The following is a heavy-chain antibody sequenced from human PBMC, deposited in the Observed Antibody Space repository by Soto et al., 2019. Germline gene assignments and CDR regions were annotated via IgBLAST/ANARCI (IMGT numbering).Heavy chain of an antibody. CDR3: TRDLMDVVPPADDLFDP. CDR1: RFTVGSSY. Sequence: GGSLRLSCAASRFTVGSSYVSWVRQAPGKGLEWVSVIYTGDTPYYADSVKGRFTISRDNSKNTLYLQMNSLRVEDTAVYYCTRDLMDVVPPADDLFDPWGQGILVTVSS. V-gene: IGHV3-53*01. CDR2: IYTGDTP. J-gene: IGHJ5*02. D-gene: IGHD2-2*01.